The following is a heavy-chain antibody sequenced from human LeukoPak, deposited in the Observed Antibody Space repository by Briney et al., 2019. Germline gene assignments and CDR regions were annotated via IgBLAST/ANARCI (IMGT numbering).Heavy chain of an antibody. J-gene: IGHJ4*02. V-gene: IGHV3-21*01. CDR3: AREGATAFDY. D-gene: IGHD1-26*01. CDR1: GFTFRSYS. CDR2: ISSSSSYI. Sequence: GSLRLSCSASGFTFRSYSMNWVPQAPGKGLEWVSSISSSSSYIYYADSVKGRFTISRDNAKNSLYLQMNSLRAEDTAVYYCAREGATAFDYWGQGTLVTVSS.